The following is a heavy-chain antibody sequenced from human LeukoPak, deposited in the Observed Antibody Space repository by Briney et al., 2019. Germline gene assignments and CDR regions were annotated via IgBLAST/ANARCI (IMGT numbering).Heavy chain of an antibody. CDR3: AKDRSQRGSPGFFDY. CDR2: ISYDGSNK. Sequence: GGSLRLSCAASGFTFSDYGMHWVRQAPGKGLEWVAIISYDGSNKYSADSAKGRFTVSRDNSKNTLYLQMNSLRAEDMAIYYCAKDRSQRGSPGFFDYWGQETLVTVSS. D-gene: IGHD3-10*01. CDR1: GFTFSDYG. J-gene: IGHJ4*02. V-gene: IGHV3-30*18.